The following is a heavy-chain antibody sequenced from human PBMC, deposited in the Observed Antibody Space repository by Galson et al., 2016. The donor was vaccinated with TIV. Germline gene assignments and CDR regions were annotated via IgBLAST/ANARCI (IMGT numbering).Heavy chain of an antibody. CDR2: INHSGST. V-gene: IGHV4-34*01. D-gene: IGHD3-3*01. J-gene: IGHJ6*02. Sequence: LRLSCAASGFDFSGYYWSWIRQPPGKGLEWIGEINHSGSTNYNVSLKSRVTISVDTSKNQFSLKLTPVTAADTAVYYCARDLNYDFWSGYYVHDSYYGMDVWGQGTTVTVSS. CDR3: ARDLNYDFWSGYYVHDSYYGMDV. CDR1: GFDFSGYY.